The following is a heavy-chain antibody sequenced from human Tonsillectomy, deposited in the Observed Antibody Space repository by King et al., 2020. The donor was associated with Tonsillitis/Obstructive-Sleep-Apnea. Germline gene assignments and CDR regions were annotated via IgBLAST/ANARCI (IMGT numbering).Heavy chain of an antibody. CDR1: GFTFSDYY. J-gene: IGHJ6*02. V-gene: IGHV3-11*06. CDR2: ISSSSSYT. CDR3: AREIVPYYYYGMDV. D-gene: IGHD2-15*01. Sequence: VQLVESGGGLVKPGGSLRLSCAASGFTFSDYYMSWIRQAPGKGLEWVSYISSSSSYTNYADSVKGRFTISRDNAKNSLYLQMNSLRAEDTVVYYCAREIVPYYYYGMDVWGQGTTVTVSS.